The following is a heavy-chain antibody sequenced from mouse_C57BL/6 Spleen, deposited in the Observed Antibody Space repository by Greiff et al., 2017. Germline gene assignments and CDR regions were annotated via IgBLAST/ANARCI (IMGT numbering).Heavy chain of an antibody. CDR3: TGAAYDYGESAMDY. CDR1: GFTFSSYA. V-gene: IGHV5-9-1*02. Sequence: EVMLVESGEGLVKPGGSLKLSCAASGFTFSSYAMSWVRQTPEKRLEWVAYISSGGDYIYYADTVKGRFTISRDNARNTLYMQMSSLKSEDTAMYYCTGAAYDYGESAMDYWGQGTSVTVSS. J-gene: IGHJ4*01. CDR2: ISSGGDYI. D-gene: IGHD2-4*01.